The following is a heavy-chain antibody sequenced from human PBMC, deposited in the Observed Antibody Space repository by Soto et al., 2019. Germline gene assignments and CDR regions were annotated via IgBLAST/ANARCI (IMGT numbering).Heavy chain of an antibody. CDR2: ISNDGNRQ. Sequence: GGSLRLSCVASGFSFSSQAMHWVRQAPGKGLEWVAAISNDGNRQLYADSVKGRFTVSRDNSKNTLYLQMNSLRAEDTAVFYCAKERSSGWSFDYWGQGTLVTVSS. J-gene: IGHJ4*02. CDR1: GFSFSSQA. V-gene: IGHV3-30-3*01. CDR3: AKERSSGWSFDY. D-gene: IGHD6-19*01.